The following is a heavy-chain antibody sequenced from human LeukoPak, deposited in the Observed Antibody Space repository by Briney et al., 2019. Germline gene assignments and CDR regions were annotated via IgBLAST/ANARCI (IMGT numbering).Heavy chain of an antibody. D-gene: IGHD5-18*01. Sequence: GGSLRLSCAAPGFTFDEYTIHWVRQAPGKGLEWVSLITWDGGTTYYADSVKGRFTISRDNSKNSLYLQMNSLRIEDTALYFCAKGPAYSYGHIYFQHWGQGTLVTVSS. CDR2: ITWDGGTT. CDR1: GFTFDEYT. J-gene: IGHJ1*01. CDR3: AKGPAYSYGHIYFQH. V-gene: IGHV3-43*01.